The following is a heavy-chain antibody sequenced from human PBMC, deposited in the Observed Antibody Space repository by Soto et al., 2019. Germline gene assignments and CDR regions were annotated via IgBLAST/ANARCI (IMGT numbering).Heavy chain of an antibody. D-gene: IGHD2-15*01. CDR1: GYTFTSYD. CDR3: ARSRPRLMVVAATINHAFDI. J-gene: IGHJ3*02. CDR2: MNPNSGNT. Sequence: ASVKVSCKASGYTFTSYDINWVRQATGQGLEWMGWMNPNSGNTGYAQKFQGRVTMTRNTSISTAYMGLSSLRSEDTAVYYCARSRPRLMVVAATINHAFDIWGQGTMVTVSS. V-gene: IGHV1-8*01.